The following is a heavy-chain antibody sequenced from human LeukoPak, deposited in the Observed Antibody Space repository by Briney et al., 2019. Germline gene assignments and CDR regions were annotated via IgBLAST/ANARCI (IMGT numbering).Heavy chain of an antibody. CDR1: GGSFSGYY. CDR2: INHSGST. V-gene: IGHV4-34*01. CDR3: ARGLPYCSSTSCYSYEFDP. J-gene: IGHJ5*02. D-gene: IGHD2-2*01. Sequence: SETLSLTCAVYGGSFSGYYWSWIRQPPGKGLEWIGEINHSGSTNYNPSLKSRVTISVDTSKNQFSLKLSSVTAADTTVYYCARGLPYCSSTSCYSYEFDPWGQGTLVTVSS.